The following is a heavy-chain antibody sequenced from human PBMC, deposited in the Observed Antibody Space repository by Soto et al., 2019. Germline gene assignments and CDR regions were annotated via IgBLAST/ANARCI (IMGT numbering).Heavy chain of an antibody. J-gene: IGHJ4*02. CDR1: GYSLNAFS. V-gene: IGHV1-24*01. Sequence: QVRLVQSGAEVKMPGASVKVSCKVSGYSLNAFSMHWVRQAPGKGLEWMGGFDPDDGETIYAQKFQGRVSVTEDTSRNTLYMELSSLRSEDTALYYCATRSRFYSVTTYFDHWGQGTLVTVSS. D-gene: IGHD4-17*01. CDR2: FDPDDGET. CDR3: ATRSRFYSVTTYFDH.